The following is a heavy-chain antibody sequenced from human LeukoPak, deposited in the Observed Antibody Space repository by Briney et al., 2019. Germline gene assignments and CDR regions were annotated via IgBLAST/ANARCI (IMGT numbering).Heavy chain of an antibody. D-gene: IGHD4-23*01. J-gene: IGHJ3*02. CDR1: GFTFSSYS. Sequence: GGSLRLSCAASGFTFSSYSMNWVRQAPGKGLEWVSSISSSSSYIYYADSVKGRFTISRDNAKNSLYLQMNSLRAEDTAVYYYARDEGSRDYGGNPNAFDIWGQGTMVTVSS. CDR2: ISSSSSYI. V-gene: IGHV3-21*01. CDR3: ARDEGSRDYGGNPNAFDI.